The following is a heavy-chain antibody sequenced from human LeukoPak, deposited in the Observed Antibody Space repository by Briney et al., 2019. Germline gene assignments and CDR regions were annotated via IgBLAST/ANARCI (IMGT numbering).Heavy chain of an antibody. CDR3: ATERERRITD. Sequence: PSETLSLTCDVSGFSISLGYYWVWIRQPAGQGLEWIGSIHPSGTTFYNSSLNSRVTMTIDAPKNQFSLRLSLVTAVDTAVYFCATERERRITDWGQGTLVTVFS. J-gene: IGHJ4*02. D-gene: IGHD1-1*01. CDR1: GFSISLGYY. CDR2: IHPSGTT. V-gene: IGHV4-38-2*02.